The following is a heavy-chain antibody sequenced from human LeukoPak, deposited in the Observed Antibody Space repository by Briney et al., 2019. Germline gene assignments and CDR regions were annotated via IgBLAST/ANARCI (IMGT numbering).Heavy chain of an antibody. Sequence: GGSLRLSCVASGFTFSTYNMNWVRQAPGKGLEWVSSISSGSNNIYYADSVKGRFTISRDNANNSLHLQMNSLRAEDTAVYYCAKERVVAAEFDYWGQGTLVTVSS. CDR3: AKERVVAAEFDY. J-gene: IGHJ4*02. CDR2: ISSGSNNI. CDR1: GFTFSTYN. D-gene: IGHD2-15*01. V-gene: IGHV3-21*01.